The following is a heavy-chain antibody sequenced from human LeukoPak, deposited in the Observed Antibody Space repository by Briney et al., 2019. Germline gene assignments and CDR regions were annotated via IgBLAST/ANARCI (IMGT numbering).Heavy chain of an antibody. CDR1: GYTFTSYY. D-gene: IGHD4-17*01. J-gene: IGHJ4*02. CDR3: ARVWGTTGYFDY. V-gene: IGHV1-46*01. Sequence: ASVKVSCKASGYTFTSYYMHWVRQAPGQGLEWMGIINPSGGSTSYAQKFQGRVTMTRDMSTSTVYMELSSLRSEDTAVYYCARVWGTTGYFDYWGQGTLVTVSS. CDR2: INPSGGST.